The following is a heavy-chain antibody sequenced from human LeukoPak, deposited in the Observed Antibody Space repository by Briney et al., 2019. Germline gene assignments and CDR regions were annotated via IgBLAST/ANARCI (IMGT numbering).Heavy chain of an antibody. CDR1: GYTFTSYG. Sequence: GASVKVSCKASGYTFTSYGISWVRQAPGQGLEWMGWISAYNGNTNYAQKLQGRVTMTTDTSTSTAYMELRSLRSDDTAVYYCAREWEGGVCGGDCRPLDYWGQGTLVTVSS. V-gene: IGHV1-18*01. J-gene: IGHJ4*02. CDR3: AREWEGGVCGGDCRPLDY. D-gene: IGHD2-21*02. CDR2: ISAYNGNT.